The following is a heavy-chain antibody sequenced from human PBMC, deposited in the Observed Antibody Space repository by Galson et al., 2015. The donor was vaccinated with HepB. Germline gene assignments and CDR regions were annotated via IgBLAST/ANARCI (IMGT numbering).Heavy chain of an antibody. D-gene: IGHD6-19*01. CDR3: ARTRGGRGWYCFDL. J-gene: IGHJ4*02. Sequence: SLRLSCAASGFTFSSVDMHWVRQAPGKGLEWVAIIWYDGSKKYYAESVKGRFTIARDNSKNTLYLQMDSLRAEDTAVYYCARTRGGRGWYCFDLWGQGTLVTVSS. CDR1: GFTFSSVD. CDR2: IWYDGSKK. V-gene: IGHV3-33*01.